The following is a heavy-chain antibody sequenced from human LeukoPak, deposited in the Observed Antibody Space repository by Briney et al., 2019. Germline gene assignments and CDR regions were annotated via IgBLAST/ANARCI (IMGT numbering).Heavy chain of an antibody. CDR2: IIPLLDRA. CDR1: GGTFTRYS. V-gene: IGHV1-69*08. J-gene: IGHJ4*02. CDR3: ARAQEDRFDY. Sequence: SVKVSCKASGGTFTRYSISWVRQAPGQGLEWMGRIIPLLDRAKYAQKLQGRVTMTTDTSTSTAYMELRSLRSDDTAVYYCARAQEDRFDYWGQGTLVTVSS. D-gene: IGHD2-15*01.